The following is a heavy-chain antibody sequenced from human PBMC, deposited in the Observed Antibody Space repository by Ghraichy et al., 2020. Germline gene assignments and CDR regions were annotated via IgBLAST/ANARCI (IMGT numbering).Heavy chain of an antibody. CDR2: IYPGDSDT. CDR1: GYSFTSDW. Sequence: GESLNISCKGSGYSFTSDWIGWVRQMPGKGLEWMGIIYPGDSDTRYSPSFQGQVTISADKSISTAYLQWSSLKASDSAMYYCALKRYSSGWTFDYWGQGTLVTVSS. V-gene: IGHV5-51*01. CDR3: ALKRYSSGWTFDY. J-gene: IGHJ4*02. D-gene: IGHD6-19*01.